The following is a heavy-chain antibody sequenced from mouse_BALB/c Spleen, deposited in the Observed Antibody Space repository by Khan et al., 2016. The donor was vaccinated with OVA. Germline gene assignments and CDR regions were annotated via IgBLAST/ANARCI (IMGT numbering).Heavy chain of an antibody. CDR1: GYTFTSYT. D-gene: IGHD3-1*01. J-gene: IGHJ2*01. CDR3: ARKSTRASY. V-gene: IGHV1-4*01. Sequence: QVRLQQSGAELVKPGASVKMSCKASGYTFTSYTMHWVNQRPGQGLEWIGYINPSSGYTKYNQKFKDMATLTADKSSSTAYMQLSSLTSEDSAGYYCARKSTRASYWGQGTTLTVSS. CDR2: INPSSGYT.